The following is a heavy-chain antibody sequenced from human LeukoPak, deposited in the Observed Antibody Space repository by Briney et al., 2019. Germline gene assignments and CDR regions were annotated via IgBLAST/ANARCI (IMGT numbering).Heavy chain of an antibody. CDR1: GYTFTSYY. Sequence: ASVKVSCKASGYTFTSYYMHWLRQAPGQGLEWMGIINHSGGSTSYAQTFQGRVTMTRDTSTSTVYMELSSLRSEDTAVYYCAIDTDIVGATSEAYWGQGTLVTVSS. CDR2: INHSGGST. CDR3: AIDTDIVGATSEAY. V-gene: IGHV1-46*01. J-gene: IGHJ4*02. D-gene: IGHD1-26*01.